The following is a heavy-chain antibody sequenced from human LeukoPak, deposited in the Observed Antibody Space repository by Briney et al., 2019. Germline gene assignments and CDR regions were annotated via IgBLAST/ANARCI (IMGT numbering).Heavy chain of an antibody. CDR2: ISSNGGST. V-gene: IGHV3-64D*09. Sequence: GGSLRLSCSASIFTFSSYAMQWVRQAPGKGLEYVSAISSNGGSTYYADSVKGRFTISRDNSKNTLYLQMSSLRAEDTAVYYCVKPANALVSYFDYWGQGTLVTVSS. D-gene: IGHD2-21*01. CDR3: VKPANALVSYFDY. J-gene: IGHJ4*02. CDR1: IFTFSSYA.